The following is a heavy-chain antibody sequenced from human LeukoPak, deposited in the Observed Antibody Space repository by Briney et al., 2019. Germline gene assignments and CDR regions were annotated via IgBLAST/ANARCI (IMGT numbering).Heavy chain of an antibody. V-gene: IGHV4-39*01. D-gene: IGHD1-26*01. CDR2: IYYSGST. Sequence: SETLSLTCTVSGDSISSSSSYWGWIRQPPGEGLEWIGSIYYSGSTYYNTSLKSRVTISVDTSKNQFSLKLSSVTAADTAVYYCARARGESYYGYYYYYMDVWGKGTTVTVSS. J-gene: IGHJ6*03. CDR3: ARARGESYYGYYYYYMDV. CDR1: GDSISSSSSY.